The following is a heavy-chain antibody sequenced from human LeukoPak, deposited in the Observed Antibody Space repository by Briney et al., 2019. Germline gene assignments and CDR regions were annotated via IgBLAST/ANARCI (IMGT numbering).Heavy chain of an antibody. D-gene: IGHD4-23*01. CDR2: ISGSGGST. Sequence: GGSLRLSCAASGFTFSSYAMSWVRQAPGKGLEWVSAISGSGGSTYYADSVKGRFTISRDNSKNTLYLQMNSLRAEDAAVYYCAKDLEEWDYGGLKYWGQGTLVIVSS. CDR3: AKDLEEWDYGGLKY. J-gene: IGHJ4*02. CDR1: GFTFSSYA. V-gene: IGHV3-23*01.